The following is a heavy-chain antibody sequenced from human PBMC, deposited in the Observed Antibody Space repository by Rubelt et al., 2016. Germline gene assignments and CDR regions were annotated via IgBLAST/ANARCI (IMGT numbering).Heavy chain of an antibody. CDR1: GFAFSFYA. J-gene: IGHJ4*02. Sequence: EVQLVESGVGLVQPGGSLRISCAASGFAFSFYAMSWVRQAPGKGLELVSALSGSGGSTYYADSVKGRFTISRDNSRNTLYLQMNSLRAEDTALYYCVFDFWGQGTRVTVSS. CDR3: VFDF. CDR2: LSGSGGST. V-gene: IGHV3-23*04.